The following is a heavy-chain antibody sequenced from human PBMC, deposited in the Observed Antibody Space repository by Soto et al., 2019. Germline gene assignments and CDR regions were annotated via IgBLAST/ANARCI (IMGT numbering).Heavy chain of an antibody. Sequence: ASVKVSCKASGYFLTALSIHWVRQAPGKGLEWMGGFDREDGETIYAQKFQGRVTMTEDTSTDSAYMELSSLTSEDTAIYYGAHGAGIVNSIVYFDSWGQGTMVTVSS. V-gene: IGHV1-24*01. CDR2: FDREDGET. J-gene: IGHJ4*02. CDR1: GYFLTALS. D-gene: IGHD1-26*01. CDR3: AHGAGIVNSIVYFDS.